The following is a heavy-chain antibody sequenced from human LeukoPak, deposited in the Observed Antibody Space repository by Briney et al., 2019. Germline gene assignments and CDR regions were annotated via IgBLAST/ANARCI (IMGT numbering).Heavy chain of an antibody. CDR1: GFTFSSYA. CDR3: ARGTVTTQYDY. CDR2: ISSSSSYI. V-gene: IGHV3-21*01. Sequence: AGSLRLSCAASGFTFSSYAMTWVRQAPGKGLEWVSSISSSSSYIYYADSVKGRFTISRDNAKNSLYLQMNSLRAEDTAVYYCARGTVTTQYDYWGQGTLVTVSS. J-gene: IGHJ4*02. D-gene: IGHD4-17*01.